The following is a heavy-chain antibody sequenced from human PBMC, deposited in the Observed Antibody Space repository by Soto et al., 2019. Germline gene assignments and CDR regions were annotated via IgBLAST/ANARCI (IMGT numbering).Heavy chain of an antibody. CDR2: IIPIFGTT. Sequence: QVQLVQSGAEVKKPGSSVKVSCKASGGTFSSYAISWVRQAPGQGLEWMGGIIPIFGTTNYAQKFQGRVTIPVDEYTGTAYRELSRLRSGDTSVYYFARVSEGRDCSSTRCYNWLYYYYGMDVRGQGSTVTVSS. D-gene: IGHD2-2*02. CDR1: GGTFSSYA. V-gene: IGHV1-69*01. CDR3: ARVSEGRDCSSTRCYNWLYYYYGMDV. J-gene: IGHJ6*02.